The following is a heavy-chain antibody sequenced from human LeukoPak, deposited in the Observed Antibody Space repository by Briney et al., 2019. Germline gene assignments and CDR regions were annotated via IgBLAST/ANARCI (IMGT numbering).Heavy chain of an antibody. CDR1: GGTFSSQA. D-gene: IGHD6-19*01. J-gene: IGHJ4*02. V-gene: IGHV1-69*01. CDR3: ARLAVSGQRDY. Sequence: ASVTVSCKPSGGTFSSQAISWVRQAPGQGLEWMGEIIPTSGAANFAQKFQGRLSITVDESSTTAYMEVASLTSDDTAVYYCARLAVSGQRDYWGQGTLVTVSS. CDR2: IIPTSGAA.